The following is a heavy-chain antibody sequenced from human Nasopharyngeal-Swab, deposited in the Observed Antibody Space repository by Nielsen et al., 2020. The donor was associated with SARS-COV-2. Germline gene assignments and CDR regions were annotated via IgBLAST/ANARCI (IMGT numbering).Heavy chain of an antibody. D-gene: IGHD6-13*01. CDR3: ARAGSWYWPHPNYYYYMDV. Sequence: SETLSLTCRVAGGSISSYYWSWIRQPPGKGLEWIGEINHSGSTNYNPSLKSRVTISADTSKNQFSLKLSSVTAADTAVYYCARAGSWYWPHPNYYYYMDVWGKGTTVTVSS. V-gene: IGHV4-34*01. CDR1: GGSISSYY. CDR2: INHSGST. J-gene: IGHJ6*03.